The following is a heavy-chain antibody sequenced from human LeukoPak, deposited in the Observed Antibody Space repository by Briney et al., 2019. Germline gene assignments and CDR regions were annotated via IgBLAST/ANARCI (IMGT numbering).Heavy chain of an antibody. V-gene: IGHV5-51*01. D-gene: IGHD5-18*01. Sequence: GESLQISCQGSGYSFTSYWIGWVRQMPGKGLEWMGIIYPGDSDTRYSPSFQGQVAISADKSISTAYLQWSSLKASDTAMYYCARPKDTAMITGFDYWGQGTLVTVSS. CDR3: ARPKDTAMITGFDY. CDR2: IYPGDSDT. J-gene: IGHJ4*02. CDR1: GYSFTSYW.